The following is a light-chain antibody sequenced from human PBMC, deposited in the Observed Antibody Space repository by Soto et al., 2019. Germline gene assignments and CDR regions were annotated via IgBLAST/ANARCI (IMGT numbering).Light chain of an antibody. Sequence: QSVVSQESSLTVSPGGTVTLTCGSTTGPVTSAHYADWFQQKPGQAPTTLIYDTTNKHSWTPARFSASLLGGKAALTLSGAQPEDEAEYYCLLSYGDTKMFGGGTKLTVL. CDR2: DTT. CDR1: TGPVTSAHY. CDR3: LLSYGDTKM. J-gene: IGLJ3*02. V-gene: IGLV7-46*01.